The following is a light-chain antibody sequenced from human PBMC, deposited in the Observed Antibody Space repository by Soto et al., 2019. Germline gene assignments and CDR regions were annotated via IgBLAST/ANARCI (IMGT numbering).Light chain of an antibody. CDR3: CSYAGGYTL. CDR1: SSDVGGYNY. CDR2: DVS. V-gene: IGLV2-11*01. J-gene: IGLJ2*01. Sequence: QSALTQPRSVSGSPGQSVTISCTGTSSDVGGYNYVSWYQQHPGKAPKLMIYDVSKRPSGVPDRFSCSKSGNTASLTISGLQAEDEADYCCCSYAGGYTLFGGGTKVTVL.